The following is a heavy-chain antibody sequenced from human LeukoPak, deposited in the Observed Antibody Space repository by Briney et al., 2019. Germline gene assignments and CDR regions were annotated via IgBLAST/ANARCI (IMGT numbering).Heavy chain of an antibody. Sequence: ASVKVSCKASGYTFTSYGFTWVRQAPGQGLEWMGWISGYNGNTNYAQKLQGRVTITADESTSTAYMELSSLRSEDTAVYYCAILGAYGDYYYYYMDVWGKGTTVTISS. V-gene: IGHV1-18*01. CDR2: ISGYNGNT. D-gene: IGHD4-17*01. J-gene: IGHJ6*03. CDR1: GYTFTSYG. CDR3: AILGAYGDYYYYYMDV.